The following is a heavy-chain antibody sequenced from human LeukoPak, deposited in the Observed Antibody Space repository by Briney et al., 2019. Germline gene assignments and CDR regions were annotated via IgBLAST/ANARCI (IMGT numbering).Heavy chain of an antibody. CDR1: GYTFTSYD. CDR3: ARGLRRVGYIHTRHHFDY. V-gene: IGHV1-8*01. D-gene: IGHD1-1*01. CDR2: MNPNSGNT. Sequence: ASVKVSCKASGYTFTSYDINWVRQATGQGLEWMGWMNPNSGNTGYAQKFQGRVTMTRNTSISTAYMELSSLRSEDTAVYYCARGLRRVGYIHTRHHFDYWGQGTLVTVSS. J-gene: IGHJ4*02.